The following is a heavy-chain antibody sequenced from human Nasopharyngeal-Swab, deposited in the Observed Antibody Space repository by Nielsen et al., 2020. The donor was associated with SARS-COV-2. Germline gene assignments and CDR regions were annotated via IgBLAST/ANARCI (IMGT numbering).Heavy chain of an antibody. CDR2: IYHSGST. D-gene: IGHD2-15*01. Sequence: WIRQRPGKGLEWIGEIYHSGSTNYNPSLKSRVTISVDKSKNQFSLKLSSVTAADTAVYYCARALGYCSGGSCPLWYYGMDVWGQGTTVTVSS. J-gene: IGHJ6*02. CDR3: ARALGYCSGGSCPLWYYGMDV. V-gene: IGHV4-4*02.